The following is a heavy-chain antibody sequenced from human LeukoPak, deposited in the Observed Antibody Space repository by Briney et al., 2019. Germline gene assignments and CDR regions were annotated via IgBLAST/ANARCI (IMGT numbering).Heavy chain of an antibody. CDR1: GGSFGGYY. CDR3: ARVPSHYYGSGSYLYYFDY. V-gene: IGHV4-34*01. J-gene: IGHJ4*02. D-gene: IGHD3-10*01. CDR2: INHSGST. Sequence: SETLSLTCAVYGGSFGGYYWSWIRQPPGKGLEWIGEINHSGSTNYNPSLKSRVTISVDTSKNQFSLKLSSVTAADTAVYYCARVPSHYYGSGSYLYYFDYWGQGTLVTVSS.